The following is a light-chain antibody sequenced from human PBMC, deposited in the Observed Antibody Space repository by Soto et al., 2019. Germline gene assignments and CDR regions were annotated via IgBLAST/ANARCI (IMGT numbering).Light chain of an antibody. J-gene: IGLJ1*01. CDR2: DVR. V-gene: IGLV2-14*01. CDR3: SSYTSISTYV. Sequence: QSALTQPASVSGSPGQSITISCTGTSRDIDGYNYVSWYQQHPGKAPKLMIYDVRNRPSGVSNRFSGSKSVNTASLTISGLQAEDEAGYYCSSYTSISTYVFGTGTKVTVL. CDR1: SRDIDGYNY.